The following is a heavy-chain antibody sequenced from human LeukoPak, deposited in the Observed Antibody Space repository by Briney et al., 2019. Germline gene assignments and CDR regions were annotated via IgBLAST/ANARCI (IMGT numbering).Heavy chain of an antibody. CDR1: GFTFSSLG. CDR2: VEHDGTTK. Sequence: PGGSLRLSCPASGFTFSSLGMHWVRQAPGKGLEWVAFVEHDGTTKYYADSVKGRFSISRDNAKNSLYLQMNSLRAEDTAVYYCARADSSGYYHPINWGQGTLVTVSS. D-gene: IGHD3-22*01. CDR3: ARADSSGYYHPIN. V-gene: IGHV3-30*12. J-gene: IGHJ4*02.